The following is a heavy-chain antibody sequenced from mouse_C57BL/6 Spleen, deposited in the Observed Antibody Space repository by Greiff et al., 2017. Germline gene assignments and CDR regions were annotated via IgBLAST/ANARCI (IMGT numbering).Heavy chain of an antibody. D-gene: IGHD1-1*01. CDR2: IDPSDSYT. CDR3: ARGYGSKGFAY. CDR1: GYTFTSYW. V-gene: IGHV1-50*01. J-gene: IGHJ3*01. Sequence: VQLQQPGAELVKPGASVKLSCKASGYTFTSYWMQWVKQRPGQGLEWIGEIDPSDSYTNYNQKFKGKATLTVDTSSSTAYMQLSSLTSEDSSVYYCARGYGSKGFAYWGQGTLVTVSA.